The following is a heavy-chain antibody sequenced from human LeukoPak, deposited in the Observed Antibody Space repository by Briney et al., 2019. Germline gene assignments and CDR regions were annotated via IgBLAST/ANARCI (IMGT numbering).Heavy chain of an antibody. V-gene: IGHV3-74*01. Sequence: LAGGSLRLSCVASGFNFNTYWMHWVRQVPGKGLMSVSRIKTDGTYTNYAGSVKGRFTISRDNAKNTLYLQMNSLRVEDAAVYYCARDRGWNIDLWGQGTLVTVSS. CDR3: ARDRGWNIDL. J-gene: IGHJ5*02. CDR2: IKTDGTYT. D-gene: IGHD1/OR15-1a*01. CDR1: GFNFNTYW.